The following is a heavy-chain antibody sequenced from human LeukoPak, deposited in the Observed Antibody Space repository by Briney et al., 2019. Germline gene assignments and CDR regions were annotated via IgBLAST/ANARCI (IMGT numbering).Heavy chain of an antibody. D-gene: IGHD3-16*01. CDR1: GGSLGSYY. V-gene: IGHV4-59*01. Sequence: SETLSLTCTVSGGSLGSYYWSWIRQPPGKGLEWIGYIYDIGSTNYNPSLKSRVTISVDTSKKQFSLKLSFVTAADTALYYCARGGVLKSVDYWGQGTLVTVSS. CDR3: ARGGVLKSVDY. CDR2: IYDIGST. J-gene: IGHJ4*02.